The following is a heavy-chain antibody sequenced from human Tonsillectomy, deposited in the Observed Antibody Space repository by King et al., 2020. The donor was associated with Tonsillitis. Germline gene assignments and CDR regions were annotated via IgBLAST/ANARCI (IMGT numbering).Heavy chain of an antibody. CDR3: ARSGATGTTEY. Sequence: QLQESGPGLVKPSGTLSLTCTVSGDSISTSNSYWGWIRQPPGKGLEWIGTIFYSGSTYYNPSLKSRVTISLDTSKNQFSLNLNSVTAADTALYYCARSGATGTTEYWGQGTLVTVSS. CDR2: IFYSGST. D-gene: IGHD1-1*01. CDR1: GDSISTSNSY. J-gene: IGHJ4*02. V-gene: IGHV4-39*07.